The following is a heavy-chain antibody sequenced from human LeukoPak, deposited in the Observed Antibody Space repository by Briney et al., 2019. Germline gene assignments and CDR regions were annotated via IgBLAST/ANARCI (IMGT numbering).Heavy chain of an antibody. V-gene: IGHV1-24*01. CDR1: GYTLTELS. CDR3: AISLIAVAGPDAFDI. D-gene: IGHD6-19*01. Sequence: GASVKVSCKVSGYTLTELSMHWVRQAPGKGLEWMGGFDPEDGETIYAQKFQGRVTMTEDTSTDTAYMELSSLRSEDTAVYYCAISLIAVAGPDAFDIWGQGTMVTVSS. CDR2: FDPEDGET. J-gene: IGHJ3*02.